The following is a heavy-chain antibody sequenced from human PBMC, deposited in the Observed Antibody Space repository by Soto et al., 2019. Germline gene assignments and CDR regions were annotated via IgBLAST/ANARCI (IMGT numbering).Heavy chain of an antibody. CDR3: ARATYDDY. V-gene: IGHV3-48*03. J-gene: IGHJ4*02. CDR2: ISGSGSAI. D-gene: IGHD3-3*01. CDR1: GFTFSSYE. Sequence: PGGSLRLSCAASGFTFSSYEMSWVRQAPGRGLGWVSYISGSGSAIYYADSVKGRFTISRDNAKSSLYLQMNSLRAEDTALYYCARATYDDYWGQGTLVTVSS.